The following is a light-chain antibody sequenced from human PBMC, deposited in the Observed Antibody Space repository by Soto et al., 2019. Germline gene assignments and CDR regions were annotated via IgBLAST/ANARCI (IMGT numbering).Light chain of an antibody. J-gene: IGLJ1*01. CDR3: KSYAGRNTYV. Sequence: QSVLTQPPSASGSPGQSVTISCTGTKSDIGVYDFVSWYQHHPGKAPRLIIYEVVQRPSGVPDRFSGSKSGNTASLTVSGLQAADEADYFCKSYAGRNTYVFGSGTKVTV. V-gene: IGLV2-8*01. CDR1: KSDIGVYDF. CDR2: EVV.